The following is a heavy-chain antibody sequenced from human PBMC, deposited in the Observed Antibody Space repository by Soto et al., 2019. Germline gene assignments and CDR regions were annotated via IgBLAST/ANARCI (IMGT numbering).Heavy chain of an antibody. CDR2: ISSSGSTI. D-gene: IGHD3-3*01. V-gene: IGHV3-48*03. Sequence: LRLSCAASGFTFSSYEMNWVRQAPGKGLEWVSYISSSGSTIYYADSVKGRFTISRDNAKNSLYLQMNSPRAEDTAVYYCARVYYDFWSGYLSNYYYGMDVWGQGTTVTVS. J-gene: IGHJ6*02. CDR1: GFTFSSYE. CDR3: ARVYYDFWSGYLSNYYYGMDV.